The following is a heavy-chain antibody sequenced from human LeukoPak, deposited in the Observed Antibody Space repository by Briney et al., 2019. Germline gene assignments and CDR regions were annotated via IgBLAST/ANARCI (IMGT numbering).Heavy chain of an antibody. Sequence: GSLRLSCAASGFTFSDYSMNWIRQPPGKGLEWIGEINHSGSTDYNPSLKSRVTISVDTSKNQFSLKLSSVTAADTAVYYCARGIPRTRLAAAGRRRFDPWGQGTLVTVSS. CDR3: ARGIPRTRLAAAGRRRFDP. CDR2: INHSGST. CDR1: GFTFSDYS. D-gene: IGHD6-13*01. J-gene: IGHJ5*02. V-gene: IGHV4-34*01.